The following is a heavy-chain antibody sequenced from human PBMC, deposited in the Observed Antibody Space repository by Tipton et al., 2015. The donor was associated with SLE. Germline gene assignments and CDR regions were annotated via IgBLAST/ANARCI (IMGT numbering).Heavy chain of an antibody. D-gene: IGHD3-22*01. V-gene: IGHV4-38-2*02. J-gene: IGHJ4*02. CDR2: MYFSGST. CDR1: GYSISSAYY. CDR3: ARGGTYHDSSGNIDY. Sequence: TLSLTCTVSGYSISSAYYWGWIRQPPGKGLECIGIMYFSGSTYYNPSLKGRVTISVDRSRNQFSLKLSSVTAADTAVYYCARGGTYHDSSGNIDYWGQGTLVTASS.